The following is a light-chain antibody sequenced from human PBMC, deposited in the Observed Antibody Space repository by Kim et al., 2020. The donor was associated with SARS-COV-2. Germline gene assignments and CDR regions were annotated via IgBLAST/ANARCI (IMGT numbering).Light chain of an antibody. J-gene: IGKJ5*01. Sequence: EIVLTQSPDTLSLSPGERATLSCRASQSVSSNSLAWYQQKGGQAPRLLIYGASNSATGIPDRFSGRGSATDFTLTISRLEPEDFALYYCQYYGSSLITFGQGTRLEIK. CDR3: QYYGSSLIT. CDR2: GAS. CDR1: QSVSSNS. V-gene: IGKV3-20*01.